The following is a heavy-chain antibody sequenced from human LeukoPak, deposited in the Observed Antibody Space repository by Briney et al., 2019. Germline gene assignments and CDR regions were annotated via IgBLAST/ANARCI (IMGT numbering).Heavy chain of an antibody. D-gene: IGHD3-10*01. CDR3: ARDLGGDYYFDY. CDR2: IIPIFGTA. J-gene: IGHJ4*02. Sequence: ASVKVSCKASGGTFSRYAMSWVRQAPGQGLEWMGGIIPIFGTASFAQKLQGRVTITADESTGTAYMELSSLRSEDTAVYYCARDLGGDYYFDYWGQGTLVTVSS. V-gene: IGHV1-69*13. CDR1: GGTFSRYA.